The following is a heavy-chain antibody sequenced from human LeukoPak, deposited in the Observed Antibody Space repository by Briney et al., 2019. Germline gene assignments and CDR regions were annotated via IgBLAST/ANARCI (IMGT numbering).Heavy chain of an antibody. V-gene: IGHV4-39*07. Sequence: PSETLSLTCTVSGDSISSSSYYWGWIRQPPGKGLEWIGSIYYSGSTYYSPSLKSRVTISIDTSKNQFSLKLYSVTAADTAVYHCARVGRYCSGGRCYEPFDYWGQGTLVTVSS. CDR3: ARVGRYCSGGRCYEPFDY. CDR1: GDSISSSSYY. J-gene: IGHJ4*02. D-gene: IGHD2-15*01. CDR2: IYYSGST.